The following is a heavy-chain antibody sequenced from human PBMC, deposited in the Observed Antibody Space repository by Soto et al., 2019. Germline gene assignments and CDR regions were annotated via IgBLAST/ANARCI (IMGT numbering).Heavy chain of an antibody. V-gene: IGHV1-69*13. CDR1: GGTFSSYA. CDR3: ARLFDGTKVGATYYSSYGMDV. J-gene: IGHJ6*02. CDR2: IIPIFGTA. D-gene: IGHD1-26*01. Sequence: GASVKVSCKASGGTFSSYAISWVRQAPGQGLEWMGGIIPIFGTANYAQKFQGRVTITADESTSTAYMELSSLRSEDTAVYYCARLFDGTKVGATYYSSYGMDVSGQGPTVTVSS.